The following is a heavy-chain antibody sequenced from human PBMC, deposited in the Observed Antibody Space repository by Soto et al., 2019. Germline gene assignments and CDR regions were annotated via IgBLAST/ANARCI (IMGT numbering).Heavy chain of an antibody. V-gene: IGHV1-18*01. CDR1: GYTFTIYG. CDR3: ARDRVLPRRTSGSGSWDAFDI. D-gene: IGHD3-10*01. Sequence: ASVKVSCKASGYTFTIYGISGVLQSPLQGLEWMGWISAYNGNTNYAQKLQGRVTMTTDTSTSTAYMELRSLRSDDTAVYYCARDRVLPRRTSGSGSWDAFDIWGQGTMVTVSS. J-gene: IGHJ3*02. CDR2: ISAYNGNT.